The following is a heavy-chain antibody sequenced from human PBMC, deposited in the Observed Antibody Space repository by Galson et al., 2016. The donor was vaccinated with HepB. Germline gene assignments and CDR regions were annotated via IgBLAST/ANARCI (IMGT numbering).Heavy chain of an antibody. V-gene: IGHV4-31*01. CDR1: GGSISSGAYY. Sequence: LSLTCTVSGGSISSGAYYWSWIRQHPGKGLEWIGYIYYSGSTYYNPSLKSPVTISVDTSKNQFSLKLSSVTAADTAVYFCARENSYNWFDPWGQGTLVTVSS. J-gene: IGHJ5*02. CDR2: IYYSGST. CDR3: ARENSYNWFDP. D-gene: IGHD5-18*01.